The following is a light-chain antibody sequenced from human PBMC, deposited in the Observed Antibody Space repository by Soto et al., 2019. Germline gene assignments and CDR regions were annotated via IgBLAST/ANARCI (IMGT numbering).Light chain of an antibody. J-gene: IGLJ2*01. CDR2: EGS. CDR3: CSYTRSGTFVI. CDR1: SSDVGSYNL. V-gene: IGLV2-23*03. Sequence: QSALTQPASVSGSPGQSITISCTGTSSDVGSYNLVSWYQQYPGKAPKLMIYEGSKRPSGVSNRFSGSKSGNTASLTISGLQAEDEADYYCCSYTRSGTFVIFGGGTKLTVL.